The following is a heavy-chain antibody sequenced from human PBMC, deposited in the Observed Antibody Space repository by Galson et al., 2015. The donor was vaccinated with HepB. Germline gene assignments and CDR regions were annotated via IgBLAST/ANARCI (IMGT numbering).Heavy chain of an antibody. D-gene: IGHD6-13*01. V-gene: IGHV3-30*18. CDR2: VSYDGNNK. Sequence: SLRLSCAASGFTFSSYAMHWVRQAPGEGLEWVAVVSYDGNNKYYAGSVKGRFTISRDNSKNTLYLQMNSLRAEDTAVYYCAKEGVITAAGSYFDYWGQGTLVTVSS. CDR1: GFTFSSYA. J-gene: IGHJ4*02. CDR3: AKEGVITAAGSYFDY.